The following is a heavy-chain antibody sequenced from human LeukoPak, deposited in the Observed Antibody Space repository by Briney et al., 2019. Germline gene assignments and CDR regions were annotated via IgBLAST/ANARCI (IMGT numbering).Heavy chain of an antibody. V-gene: IGHV3-30*02. CDR2: IRYDGSNK. Sequence: GGSLRLSCAASGFTFSSYGMHWVRQAPGKGLEWVAFIRYDGSNKYYADSVKGRFTISRDNSKNTLYLQMNSLRAEDTAVYYCAKGSGYSSMGNWFDPWGQGTLVTVSS. D-gene: IGHD6-13*01. CDR3: AKGSGYSSMGNWFDP. CDR1: GFTFSSYG. J-gene: IGHJ5*02.